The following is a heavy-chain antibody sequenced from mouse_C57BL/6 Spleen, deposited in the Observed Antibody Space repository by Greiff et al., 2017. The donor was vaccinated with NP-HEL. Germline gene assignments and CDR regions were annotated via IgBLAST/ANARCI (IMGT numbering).Heavy chain of an antibody. CDR2: INPNNGGT. CDR1: GYTFTDYY. CDR3: ANREGLAWFAD. J-gene: IGHJ3*01. Sequence: VQLQQSGPELVKPGASVKISCKASGYTFTDYYMNWVKQSHGKSLEWIGDINPNNGGTSYNQKFKGKATLTVDKSSSTAYMELRSLTSEDSAVYYCANREGLAWFADWGQATLVTVSA. D-gene: IGHD2-14*01. V-gene: IGHV1-26*01.